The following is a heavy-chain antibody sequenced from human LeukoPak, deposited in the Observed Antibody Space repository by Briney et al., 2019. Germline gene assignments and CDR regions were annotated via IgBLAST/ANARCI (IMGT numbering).Heavy chain of an antibody. J-gene: IGHJ4*02. V-gene: IGHV3-23*01. CDR2: IFGSGGSP. D-gene: IGHD5-18*01. CDR3: GKTTVGYSSGQKPAWPVDY. Sequence: GGSLRPSCEASGFTFGSHAMYWVRQAPGKGLEWVAGIFGSGGSPHYADPVKGRFTISRDNSRNTVYLQINSLRAEDAAVYYCGKTTVGYSSGQKPAWPVDYWGQGTLVTVSS. CDR1: GFTFGSHA.